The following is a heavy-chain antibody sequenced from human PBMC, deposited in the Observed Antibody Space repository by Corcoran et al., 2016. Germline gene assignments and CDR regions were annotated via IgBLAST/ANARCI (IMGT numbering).Heavy chain of an antibody. CDR2: MNPNSGNT. Sequence: QVQLVQSGAEVKKPGASVKVSCKAFGYTFTSYDINWVRQATGQGLEWMGWMNPNSGNTGYAQKFQGRVTMTRNTSISTAYMELSSLRSEDTAVYYCARGDLYCSSTSCSNRGMDVWGQGTTVTVSS. CDR3: ARGDLYCSSTSCSNRGMDV. V-gene: IGHV1-8*01. D-gene: IGHD2-2*01. CDR1: GYTFTSYD. J-gene: IGHJ6*02.